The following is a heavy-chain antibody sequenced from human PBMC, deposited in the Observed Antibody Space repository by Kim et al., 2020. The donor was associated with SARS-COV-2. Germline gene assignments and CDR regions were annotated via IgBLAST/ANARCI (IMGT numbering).Heavy chain of an antibody. J-gene: IGHJ6*04. CDR3: ARDRTTVIRGVTSYYYYYGMDV. D-gene: IGHD3-10*01. CDR1: GFTFSDYY. V-gene: IGHV3-11*01. CDR2: IDSSGSII. Sequence: GGSLRLSCAASGFTFSDYYMSWIRQAPGKGLEWVSYIDSSGSIIYYADSVKGRFSISRDNAKKSVYLQMNSLRAEDTAIYYCARDRTTVIRGVTSYYYYYGMDVWGKGTKVTVSS.